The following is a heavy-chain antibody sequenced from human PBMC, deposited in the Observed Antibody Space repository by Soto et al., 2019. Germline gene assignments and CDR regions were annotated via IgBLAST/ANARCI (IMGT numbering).Heavy chain of an antibody. CDR3: ARGVSCSGGSCYSDYYYYMDV. CDR2: IYYSGST. CDR1: GCSISSGGYY. Sequence: TLSHTFTVSGCSISSGGYYWSRIRQHPGKGLEWIGYIYYSGSTYYNPSLKSRVTISVDTSKNQFSLKLSSVTAADTAVYYCARGVSCSGGSCYSDYYYYMDVWGKGTTVT. V-gene: IGHV4-31*03. J-gene: IGHJ6*03. D-gene: IGHD2-15*01.